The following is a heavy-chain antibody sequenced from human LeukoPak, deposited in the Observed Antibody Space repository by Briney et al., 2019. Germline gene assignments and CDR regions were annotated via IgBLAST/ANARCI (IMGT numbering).Heavy chain of an antibody. CDR2: IYYGGST. CDR3: ARSSYGEYDFEY. V-gene: IGHV4-39*07. CDR1: GGSISSSSYY. D-gene: IGHD4-17*01. J-gene: IGHJ4*02. Sequence: SETLSLTCTVSGGSISSSSYYWGWIRQPPGKGLEWIGSIYYGGSTNYNPSLKSRVTISVHTSKNQFSLKLSSVTAADTAVYYCARSSYGEYDFEYWGQGTLVTVSS.